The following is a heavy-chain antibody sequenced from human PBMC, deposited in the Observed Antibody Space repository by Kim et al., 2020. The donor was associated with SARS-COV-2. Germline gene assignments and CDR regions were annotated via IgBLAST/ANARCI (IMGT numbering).Heavy chain of an antibody. CDR1: GGSISSSSYY. J-gene: IGHJ2*01. CDR2: IYYSGST. CDR3: ARLGAYFTMIVVVNWYFDL. Sequence: SETLSLTCTVSGGSISSSSYYWGWIRQPPGKGLEWIGSIYYSGSTYYNPSLKSRVTISVDTSKNQFSLKLSSVTAADTAVYYCARLGAYFTMIVVVNWYFDLWGRGTLVTVSS. V-gene: IGHV4-39*01. D-gene: IGHD3-22*01.